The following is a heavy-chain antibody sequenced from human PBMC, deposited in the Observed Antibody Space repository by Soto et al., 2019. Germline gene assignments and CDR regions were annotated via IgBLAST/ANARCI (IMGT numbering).Heavy chain of an antibody. J-gene: IGHJ4*02. V-gene: IGHV3-30*03. D-gene: IGHD3-10*01. CDR1: GFPFTSYG. CDR3: VGGQYYFDY. CDR2: ISYDGSDK. Sequence: QVQLVESGGGVVQPGRSLRLSCAASGFPFTSYGMHWVREGPDKGLEWVAIISYDGSDKYDADSVKGRFTISRDNSKNTRYLQMNSLRPEDTALYYCVGGQYYFDYRGQGTLVIVSS.